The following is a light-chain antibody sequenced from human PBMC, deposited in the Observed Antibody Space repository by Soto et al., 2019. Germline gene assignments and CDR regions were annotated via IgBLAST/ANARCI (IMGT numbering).Light chain of an antibody. CDR3: QQSYTTPPT. CDR2: AAS. V-gene: IGKV1-39*01. J-gene: IGKJ5*01. CDR1: QSISSY. Sequence: DIQMTQSPSSLSASVGDRVTITCRASQSISSYLNWYQQKGRKAPKLLMYAASSLQSGVPSRFSGSGSGTDFTLTISSLQPEDFATYYCQQSYTTPPTFGQGTRLEIK.